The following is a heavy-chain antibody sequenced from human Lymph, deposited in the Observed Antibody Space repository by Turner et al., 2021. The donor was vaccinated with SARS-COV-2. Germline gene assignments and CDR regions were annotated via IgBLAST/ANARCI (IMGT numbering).Heavy chain of an antibody. CDR3: AAPYCSGGTCSDGFDI. D-gene: IGHD2-15*01. Sequence: QMQLLQSGPEVKKPGTSVKVSCKASGFTFSSSAVQWVRQARGQRLEWIGWIVVGSGNTNYEQKFQERVTITRDMSTSTAYMNLSSLRSEDTAVCYCAAPYCSGGTCSDGFDIWGQGTMVTVSS. CDR1: GFTFSSSA. CDR2: IVVGSGNT. V-gene: IGHV1-58*01. J-gene: IGHJ3*02.